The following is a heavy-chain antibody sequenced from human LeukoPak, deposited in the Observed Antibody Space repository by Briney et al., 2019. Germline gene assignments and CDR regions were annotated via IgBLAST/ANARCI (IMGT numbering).Heavy chain of an antibody. D-gene: IGHD3-10*01. Sequence: GASVKVSCKASGYTFTGYYMHWVRQAPGQGLEWMGWINPKSGGTNYQGRGTMTRDTSITTAYMELSSLRSDDTAVYYCTRNGPGLNWFDPWGQGTLVTVSS. V-gene: IGHV1-2*02. CDR2: INPKSGGT. CDR3: TRNGPGLNWFDP. J-gene: IGHJ5*02. CDR1: GYTFTGYY.